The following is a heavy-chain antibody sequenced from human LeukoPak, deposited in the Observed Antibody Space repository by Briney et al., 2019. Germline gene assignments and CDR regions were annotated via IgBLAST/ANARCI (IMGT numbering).Heavy chain of an antibody. CDR1: GFTFSSYA. V-gene: IGHV3-64*01. D-gene: IGHD3-22*01. CDR3: ARGPMIVVVTPLYYYGMDV. Sequence: GGSLRLSCAASGFTFSSYAMHWVRQAPGKGLECVSAISSNGGSTYYANSVKGRFTISRDNSKNTLYLQMGSLRAEDMAVYYCARGPMIVVVTPLYYYGMDVWGQGTTVTVSS. CDR2: ISSNGGST. J-gene: IGHJ6*02.